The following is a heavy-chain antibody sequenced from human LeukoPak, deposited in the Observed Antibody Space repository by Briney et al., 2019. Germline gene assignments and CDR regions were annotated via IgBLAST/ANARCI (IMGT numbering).Heavy chain of an antibody. Sequence: GGSLRLSCSASGFTFGDYALSWFRQAPGKGLEWVGFIRSKAYGGTTEYAASVKGRFTISRDDSKSIAYLQMNSLKTEDTAVYYCTREFSGSFNFDFWGQGTLVTVSS. CDR1: GFTFGDYA. J-gene: IGHJ4*02. V-gene: IGHV3-49*03. CDR3: TREFSGSFNFDF. CDR2: IRSKAYGGTT. D-gene: IGHD1-26*01.